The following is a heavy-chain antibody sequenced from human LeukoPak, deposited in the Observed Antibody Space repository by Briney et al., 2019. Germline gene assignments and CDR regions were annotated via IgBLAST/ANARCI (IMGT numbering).Heavy chain of an antibody. D-gene: IGHD1-1*01. J-gene: IGHJ4*02. V-gene: IGHV1-2*02. Sequence: ASVKVSCKSSGFTFSDHYIHCVRQAPGQGLECMAYISPHSTARISAENFQGRVTLTRDTYMSTVYMELVGLTSDDTAVYYCVREGTYMLIKDFDFWGQGTLVTVSS. CDR2: ISPHSTAR. CDR1: GFTFSDHY. CDR3: VREGTYMLIKDFDF.